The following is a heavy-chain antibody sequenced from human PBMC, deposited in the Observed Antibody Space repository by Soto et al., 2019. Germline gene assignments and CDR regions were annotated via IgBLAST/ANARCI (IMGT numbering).Heavy chain of an antibody. V-gene: IGHV3-23*01. CDR1: GVTFSSYA. J-gene: IGHJ6*02. Sequence: GGSLRLSCAASGVTFSSYAMSWVRQAPGKGLEWVSVISSSGGSTYYADSVKGRFTISRDTSKNTLYLQMNSLRVEDTAVYYCAKAIENYSTGYYKPFYYFGVDVWGQGTTVTVSS. CDR3: AKAIENYSTGYYKPFYYFGVDV. CDR2: ISSSGGST. D-gene: IGHD3-22*01.